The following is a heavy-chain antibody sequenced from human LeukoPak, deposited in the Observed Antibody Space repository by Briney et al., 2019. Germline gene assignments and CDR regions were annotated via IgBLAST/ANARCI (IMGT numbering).Heavy chain of an antibody. Sequence: SETLSLTCTVSGDSISSGDYYWSWIRQPAGKGLEWIGRISSSGSTNYNPSLKSRVTISVDTSKNQFSLKLSSVTAADTAVYYCARGAGYSSSWYFLYWGQGTLVTVSS. CDR2: ISSSGST. J-gene: IGHJ4*02. V-gene: IGHV4-61*02. CDR1: GDSISSGDYY. D-gene: IGHD6-13*01. CDR3: ARGAGYSSSWYFLY.